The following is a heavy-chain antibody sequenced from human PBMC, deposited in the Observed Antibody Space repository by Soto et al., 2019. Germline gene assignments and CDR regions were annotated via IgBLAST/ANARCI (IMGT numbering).Heavy chain of an antibody. D-gene: IGHD2-15*01. CDR1: GGSISSSSYY. CDR3: ARVALFCSGGSCYTP. J-gene: IGHJ5*02. Sequence: SETLSLTCTVSGGSISSSSYYWGWIRQPPGKGLEWIGSIYYSGSTYYNPSLKSRVTISVDTSKNQFSLKLSSVTAADTAVYYCARVALFCSGGSCYTPWGQGTLVTVSS. V-gene: IGHV4-39*01. CDR2: IYYSGST.